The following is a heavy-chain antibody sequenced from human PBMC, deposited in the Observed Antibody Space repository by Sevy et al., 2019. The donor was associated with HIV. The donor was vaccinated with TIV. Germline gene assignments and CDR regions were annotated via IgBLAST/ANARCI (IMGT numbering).Heavy chain of an antibody. CDR2: IYSSGST. V-gene: IGHV4-61*01. J-gene: IGHJ3*02. CDR3: ARSPDSTGYYPAFDI. Sequence: SETLSLTCTVSGGSVRSGSYYWSWIRQPPGKGLEWIGYIYSSGSTISNPSLECRVSISVDTSKNQVSLKLASVTAADTAVYYCARSPDSTGYYPAFDIWGQRTMVTASS. CDR1: GGSVRSGSYY. D-gene: IGHD3-22*01.